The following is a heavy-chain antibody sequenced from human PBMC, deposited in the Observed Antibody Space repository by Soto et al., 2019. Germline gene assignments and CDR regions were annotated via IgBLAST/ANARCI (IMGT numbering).Heavy chain of an antibody. Sequence: SGPTLVNPTQTLTLTFTFSGLSLSTTGVGVGWIRQPPGKALEWLALIYWDDDKRYGPSLKSRLTITKDTSKNQVVLTMTNMDPVDTATYYCVQSRCGGDCLQSYSSHSYYGLDVWGQGTTVTVSS. CDR2: IYWDDDK. CDR1: GLSLSTTGVG. J-gene: IGHJ6*02. V-gene: IGHV2-5*05. CDR3: VQSRCGGDCLQSYSSHSYYGLDV. D-gene: IGHD2-21*02.